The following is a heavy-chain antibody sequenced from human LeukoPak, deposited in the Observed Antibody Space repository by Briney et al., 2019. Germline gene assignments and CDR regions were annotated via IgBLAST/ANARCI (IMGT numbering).Heavy chain of an antibody. CDR3: ARHGGSGSYYNWFDP. CDR2: MYYSGST. V-gene: IGHV4-59*08. J-gene: IGHJ5*02. CDR1: GGSIRSYY. D-gene: IGHD3-10*01. Sequence: SETLSLTCTVSGGSIRSYYWSWIRQPPGKGLEWIGYMYYSGSTNYNPSLKSRITISVDRSKNQFSLKLSSVTAADTAVYYCARHGGSGSYYNWFDPWGQGTLVTVSS.